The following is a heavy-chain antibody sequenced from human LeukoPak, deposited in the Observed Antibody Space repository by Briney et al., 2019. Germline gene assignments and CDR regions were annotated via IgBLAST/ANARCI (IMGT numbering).Heavy chain of an antibody. CDR3: ARVPGGSSYGAFDY. CDR1: GVTFSSHL. D-gene: IGHD5-18*01. J-gene: IGHJ4*02. V-gene: IGHV3-74*01. Sequence: GGSPRLSCAASGVTFSSHLMHWVRQAPGKGLVWVSRSSTDGSSTRSADSVTGRFTISRDKAKNTIYLQMNSLRADDKAVYFCARVPGGSSYGAFDYWGQGTLVTVSS. CDR2: SSTDGSST.